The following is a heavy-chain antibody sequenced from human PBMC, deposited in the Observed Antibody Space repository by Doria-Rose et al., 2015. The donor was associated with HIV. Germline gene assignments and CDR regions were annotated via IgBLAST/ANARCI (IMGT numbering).Heavy chain of an antibody. D-gene: IGHD6-13*01. V-gene: IGHV2-26*01. CDR2: IFSNDER. J-gene: IGHJ4*02. CDR3: ARIKSSRWYHKYYFDF. CDR1: GVSLSSPGMG. Sequence: SGPVLVKPTETLTLACTVSGVSLSSPGMGVSWIRQPPGKALEWLANIFSNDERYYKTSLMSRLTISRGTSKSQVVLTMTDLDPVDTATYYCARIKSSRWYHKYYFDFWGQGTLVIVSA.